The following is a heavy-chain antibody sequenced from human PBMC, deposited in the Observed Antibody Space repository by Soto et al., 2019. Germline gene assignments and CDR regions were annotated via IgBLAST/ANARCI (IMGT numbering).Heavy chain of an antibody. CDR1: GYTFTGHY. V-gene: IGHV1-2*02. J-gene: IGHJ4*01. CDR3: GRGRSGQIVVVY. D-gene: IGHD1-26*01. CDR2: IGPESGAT. Sequence: ASGKVCCKASGYTFTGHYIHWVRQAPEQGPEWMGEIGPESGATRYAQKFQGRVTMTRDTSITTVYMELKNLSPDDTAVYYCGRGRSGQIVVVYWGQGTPVTVSS.